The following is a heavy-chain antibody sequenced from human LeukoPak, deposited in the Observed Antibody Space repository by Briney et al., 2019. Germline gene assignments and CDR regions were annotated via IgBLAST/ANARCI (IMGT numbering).Heavy chain of an antibody. CDR2: IYSGGST. J-gene: IGHJ4*02. CDR1: GFTVSSNY. Sequence: GESLRLSCAASGFTVSSNYMSWVRQAPGKGLEWVSVIYSGGSTYYADSVKGRFTISRDNSKNTLYLQMNSLRAEDTAVYYCARSMAASGSYYDYWGQGTLVTVSS. V-gene: IGHV3-53*05. CDR3: ARSMAASGSYYDY. D-gene: IGHD1-26*01.